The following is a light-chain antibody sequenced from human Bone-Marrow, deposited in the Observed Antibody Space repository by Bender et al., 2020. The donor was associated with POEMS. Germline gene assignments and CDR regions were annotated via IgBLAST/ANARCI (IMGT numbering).Light chain of an antibody. CDR2: DVT. Sequence: SALTQPRSVSGSPGQSVTISCTGSSSDVGGSKFVSWHQQHPGKAPKVILYDVTNRPSGVSNRFSGSKSGNTASLTISGLQAEDEADYYCTSYTGTDRNTPVMSGGGTKVTVL. CDR1: SSDVGGSKF. V-gene: IGLV2-11*01. CDR3: TSYTGTDRNTPVM. J-gene: IGLJ3*02.